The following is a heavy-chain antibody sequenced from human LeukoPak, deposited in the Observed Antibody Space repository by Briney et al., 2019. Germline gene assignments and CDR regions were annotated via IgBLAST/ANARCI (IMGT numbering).Heavy chain of an antibody. V-gene: IGHV3-7*01. Sequence: PGGSLRLSCAASGLTFSAYWGNWVRQAPGKGLEWVANIEQDGSEKNYEDSVKGRFTISRDNGANSLYLQMNNLRVEDTGVYYCVGGIGWLPDYWGQGTLVTVSS. CDR3: VGGIGWLPDY. CDR2: IEQDGSEK. CDR1: GLTFSAYW. J-gene: IGHJ4*02. D-gene: IGHD6-19*01.